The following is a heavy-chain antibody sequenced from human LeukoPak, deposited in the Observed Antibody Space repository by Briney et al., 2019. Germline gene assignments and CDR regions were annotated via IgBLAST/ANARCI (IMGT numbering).Heavy chain of an antibody. Sequence: SETLSLTCTVSGGSTSTYHWIRQPAAKGLEWIGRIYTSGSTTYNPSLNSRVTMSVDTSKNQFSLRLSSVTAADTAVYYCAVLAVAGHFDYWGQGTLVTVSS. CDR2: IYTSGST. CDR1: GGSTSTYH. D-gene: IGHD6-19*01. V-gene: IGHV4-4*07. J-gene: IGHJ4*02. CDR3: AVLAVAGHFDY.